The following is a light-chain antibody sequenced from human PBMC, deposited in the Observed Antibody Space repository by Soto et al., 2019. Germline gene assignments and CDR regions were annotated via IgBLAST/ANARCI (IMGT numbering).Light chain of an antibody. CDR3: QQYGSSPPYT. Sequence: EIVLTQSPGTLSLSPGERATLSCRASQSVSSSYLAWYQQKPGQAPRLLIYGASSRATGIPDRFSGSGSGTDFTFTISRLEPEDFAVYYCQQYGSSPPYTFGQGTKVDIK. V-gene: IGKV3-20*01. CDR2: GAS. CDR1: QSVSSSY. J-gene: IGKJ2*01.